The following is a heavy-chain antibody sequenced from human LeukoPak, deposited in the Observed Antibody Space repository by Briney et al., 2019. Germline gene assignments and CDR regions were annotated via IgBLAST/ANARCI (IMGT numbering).Heavy chain of an antibody. V-gene: IGHV3-66*02. Sequence: GGSLRLSCAASGFTVSSNYMSWVRQVPGKGLEWVSVIYSGGSTYYADSVKGRFTISRDNSKNTLYLQMNSLRAEDTAVYYCARDREEEQWPGSFEYWGQGTLVTVSS. D-gene: IGHD6-19*01. CDR3: ARDREEEQWPGSFEY. J-gene: IGHJ4*02. CDR1: GFTVSSNY. CDR2: IYSGGST.